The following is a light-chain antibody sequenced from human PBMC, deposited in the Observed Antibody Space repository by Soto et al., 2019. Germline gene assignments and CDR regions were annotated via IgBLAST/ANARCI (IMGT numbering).Light chain of an antibody. Sequence: QSVLTQPASVSGSPGQSITISCTGTSSDVGGHNYVSWYQQHPGKAPKLMIYEVSNRPSGVSNRFSGSKSDNTASLTISGLQTEDEADYYCSSYTSRNTLDVVFGGGTKVTVL. V-gene: IGLV2-14*01. CDR1: SSDVGGHNY. J-gene: IGLJ2*01. CDR2: EVS. CDR3: SSYTSRNTLDVV.